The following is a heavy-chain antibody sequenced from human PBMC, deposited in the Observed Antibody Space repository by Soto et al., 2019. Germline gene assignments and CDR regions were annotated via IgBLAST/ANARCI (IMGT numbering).Heavy chain of an antibody. D-gene: IGHD5-18*01. CDR2: ISGSGGST. Sequence: GGSLRLSCAASGFTFSSYAMSWVRQAPGKGLEWVSAISGSGGSTYYADSVKGRFTISRDNSKNTLYLQMNSLRAEDTAVYYCAKSILVEVDTAMPPWAVVGISFDYWGQGTLVTVSS. CDR3: AKSILVEVDTAMPPWAVVGISFDY. J-gene: IGHJ4*02. CDR1: GFTFSSYA. V-gene: IGHV3-23*01.